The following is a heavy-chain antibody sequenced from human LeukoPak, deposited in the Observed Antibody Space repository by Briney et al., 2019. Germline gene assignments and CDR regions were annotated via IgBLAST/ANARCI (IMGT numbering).Heavy chain of an antibody. D-gene: IGHD1-1*01. CDR1: GFTVSSNY. CDR3: ARAEDDASSY. Sequence: ETLSLTCTVSGFTVSSNYMSWVRQAPGKGLEWVSVIYSGGSTYYADSVKGRFTISRDNSKNTLYLQMNSLRAEDTAVYYCARAEDDASSYWGQGTLVTVSS. J-gene: IGHJ4*02. V-gene: IGHV3-53*01. CDR2: IYSGGST.